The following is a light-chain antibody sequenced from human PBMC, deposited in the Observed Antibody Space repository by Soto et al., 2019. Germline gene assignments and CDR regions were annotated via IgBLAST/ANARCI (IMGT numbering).Light chain of an antibody. J-gene: IGKJ4*01. V-gene: IGKV3-15*01. CDR3: QQYNFSPRT. Sequence: EIVMTQSPATLSVSPGERATLSCRASQSVSSNLAWYQQKPGQAPRLLIYGASTRATGIPARFSGSGSGTDFTLTISRLEPEDFAVYHCQQYNFSPRTFGGGTKVDIK. CDR1: QSVSSN. CDR2: GAS.